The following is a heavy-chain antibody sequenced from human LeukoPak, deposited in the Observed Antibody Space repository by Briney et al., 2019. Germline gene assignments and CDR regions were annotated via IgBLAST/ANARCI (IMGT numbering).Heavy chain of an antibody. V-gene: IGHV1-69*13. CDR1: GYTFTGYY. CDR2: IIPIFGTA. J-gene: IGHJ5*02. Sequence: GASVKVSCKASGYTFTGYYMHWVRQAPGQGLEWMGGIIPIFGTANYAQKFQGRVTITADESTSTAYMELSSLRSEDTAVYYCARDRRRYCGGDCYSWFDPWGQGTLVTVSS. CDR3: ARDRRRYCGGDCYSWFDP. D-gene: IGHD2-21*02.